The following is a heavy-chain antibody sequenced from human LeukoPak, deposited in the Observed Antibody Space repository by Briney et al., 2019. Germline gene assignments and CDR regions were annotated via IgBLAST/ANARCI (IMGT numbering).Heavy chain of an antibody. Sequence: ASVKVSCKASRYIFTSYYIHWVRQASGQGLEWMGWINSNSGVTNYAQKFQGRVTMTSDMSISTAYMELRRLKSDDTAVYYCARDPGSNFFDYWGQGTQITVSS. V-gene: IGHV1-2*02. J-gene: IGHJ4*02. CDR1: RYIFTSYY. CDR3: ARDPGSNFFDY. D-gene: IGHD5/OR15-5a*01. CDR2: INSNSGVT.